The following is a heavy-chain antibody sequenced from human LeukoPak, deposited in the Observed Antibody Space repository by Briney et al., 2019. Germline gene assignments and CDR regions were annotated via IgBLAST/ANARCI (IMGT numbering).Heavy chain of an antibody. CDR3: VRDRTEQWLVPGYFDY. D-gene: IGHD6-19*01. CDR2: IGISGSTI. CDR1: GFTFNDYY. J-gene: IGHJ4*02. Sequence: GGSLRLSCAASGFTFNDYYMSWIRQAPGKGLEWVAYIGISGSTIYYADSVKGRFTISRDNAKNSLYLQMNSLRADDTAVYYCVRDRTEQWLVPGYFDYWGQGTLVTVSS. V-gene: IGHV3-11*04.